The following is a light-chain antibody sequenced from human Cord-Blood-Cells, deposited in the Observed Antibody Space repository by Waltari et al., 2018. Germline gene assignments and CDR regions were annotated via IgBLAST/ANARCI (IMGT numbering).Light chain of an antibody. CDR2: KAS. J-gene: IGKJ1*01. CDR3: QQYNSYST. V-gene: IGKV1-5*03. Sequence: DIQMTQSPSTLSASVGDRVTITCRASQSISSWLAWYQQKPGKAPKLLIYKASSLERGGPSRFGGSGSGTEFTLTISSLQPDDFATYYCQQYNSYSTFGQGTKVEIK. CDR1: QSISSW.